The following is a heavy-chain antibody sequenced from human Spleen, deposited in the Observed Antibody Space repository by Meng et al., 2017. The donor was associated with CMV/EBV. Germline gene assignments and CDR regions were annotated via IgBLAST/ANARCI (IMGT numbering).Heavy chain of an antibody. D-gene: IGHD6-6*01. Sequence: CAVYGRSFSGHYWSWIRQPPGKGLEWIGEINDGRISNYNPSLKSRVTISVDPSKNQFSLKLSSVTAADTAVYCCARGRLAARPHYFDYWGQGTLVTVSS. CDR2: INDGRIS. V-gene: IGHV4-34*01. J-gene: IGHJ4*02. CDR1: GRSFSGHY. CDR3: ARGRLAARPHYFDY.